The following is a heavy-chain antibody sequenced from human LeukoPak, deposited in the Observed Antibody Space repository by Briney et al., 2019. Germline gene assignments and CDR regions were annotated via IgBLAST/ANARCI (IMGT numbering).Heavy chain of an antibody. V-gene: IGHV3-23*01. CDR3: AKGPIVPVADYYFDY. J-gene: IGHJ4*02. Sequence: GGSLRLSCAASGFTFSSYAMNWVRQVPGKGLEWVSAISGSGATTYSADSVKGRFTVSRDNSRNTLYLQMNSLRAEDTAVYYCAKGPIVPVADYYFDYWGQGTLVTVSS. CDR1: GFTFSSYA. CDR2: ISGSGATT. D-gene: IGHD6-19*01.